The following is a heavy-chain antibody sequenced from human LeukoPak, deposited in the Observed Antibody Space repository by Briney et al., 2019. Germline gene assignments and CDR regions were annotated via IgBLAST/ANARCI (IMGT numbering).Heavy chain of an antibody. J-gene: IGHJ3*02. Sequence: SQTLSLTRTVSGGSISSGAYYWSWIRQLPGKGLEWIGYIYYSGSTYYNPSLKSRVTISVDTSENQFPLKLSSVTAADTAVYYCARYTTVVTANAFDIWGQGAMVTVSS. CDR2: IYYSGST. D-gene: IGHD4-23*01. CDR3: ARYTTVVTANAFDI. V-gene: IGHV4-31*02. CDR1: GGSISSGAYY.